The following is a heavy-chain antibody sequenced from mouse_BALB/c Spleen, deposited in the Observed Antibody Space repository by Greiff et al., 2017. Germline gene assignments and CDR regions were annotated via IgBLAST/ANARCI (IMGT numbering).Heavy chain of an antibody. J-gene: IGHJ2*01. CDR2: IYPGSGST. CDR1: GYTFTSYW. Sequence: LQQPGSELVRPGASVKLSCKASGYTFTSYWMHWVKQRPGQGLEWIGNIYPGSGSTNYDEKFKSKATLTVDTSSSTAYMQLSSLTSEDSAVYYCTRATVVGFDYWGQGTTLTVSS. D-gene: IGHD1-1*01. CDR3: TRATVVGFDY. V-gene: IGHV1S22*01.